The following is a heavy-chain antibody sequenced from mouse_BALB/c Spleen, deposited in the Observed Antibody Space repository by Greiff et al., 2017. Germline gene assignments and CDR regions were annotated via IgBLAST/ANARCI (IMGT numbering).Heavy chain of an antibody. CDR1: GYAFSSYW. V-gene: IGHV1-80*01. Sequence: QVQLKESGAELVRPGSSVKISCKASGYAFSSYWMNWVKQRPGQGLEWIGQIYPGDGDTNYNGKFKGKATLTADKSSSTAYMQLSSLTSEDSAVYFCARPGLYYFDYWGQGTTLTVSS. J-gene: IGHJ2*01. D-gene: IGHD3-3*01. CDR3: ARPGLYYFDY. CDR2: IYPGDGDT.